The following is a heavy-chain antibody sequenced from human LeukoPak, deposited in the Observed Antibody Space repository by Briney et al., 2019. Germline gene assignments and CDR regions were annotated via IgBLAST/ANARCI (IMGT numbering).Heavy chain of an antibody. V-gene: IGHV3-74*01. CDR1: GFTFSSYW. J-gene: IGHJ1*01. CDR2: ISGDGSST. Sequence: GGSLRLSCAASGFTFSSYWWHWVRQAPGKGLVWVSRISGDGSSTNYADSVKGRFTIARDTANSSLYLQMNSLRAEDTAVYYCASGSGPEYFHYWGQGIRVTVSS. CDR3: ASGSGPEYFHY.